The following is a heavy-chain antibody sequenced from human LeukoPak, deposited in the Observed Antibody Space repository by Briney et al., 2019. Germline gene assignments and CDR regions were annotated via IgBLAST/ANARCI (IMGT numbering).Heavy chain of an antibody. CDR1: GDSISSGSYY. CDR2: IHYTGST. J-gene: IGHJ4*02. CDR3: ARGGQGRIAVADGGFDY. Sequence: PSETLSLTCTASGDSISSGSYYWGWIRQPPGQGLEWIGSIHYTGSTNYNPSLKSRVTISVDTSKNQFSLKVNSVTAADTAVYYCARGGQGRIAVADGGFDYWGEGTLVTVAP. D-gene: IGHD6-19*01. V-gene: IGHV4-39*07.